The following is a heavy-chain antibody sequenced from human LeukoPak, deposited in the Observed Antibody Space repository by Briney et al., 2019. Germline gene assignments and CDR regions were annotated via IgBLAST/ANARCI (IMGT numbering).Heavy chain of an antibody. Sequence: SCKASGGTFSSYSMNWVRQAPGKGLEWVSYISSSSSTIYYADSVKGRFTISRDNAKNSLYLQMNSLRAEDTAVYYCARDQGNYYGSGSYDYWGQGTLVTVSS. D-gene: IGHD3-10*01. V-gene: IGHV3-48*01. J-gene: IGHJ4*02. CDR3: ARDQGNYYGSGSYDY. CDR2: ISSSSSTI. CDR1: GGTFSSYS.